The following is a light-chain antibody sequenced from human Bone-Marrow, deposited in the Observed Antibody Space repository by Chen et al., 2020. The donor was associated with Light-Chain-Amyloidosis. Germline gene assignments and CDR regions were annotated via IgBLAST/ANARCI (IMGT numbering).Light chain of an antibody. CDR1: NIGSTR. J-gene: IGLJ3*02. Sequence: SYVLTQPSSVSVAPGQTATIACGGNNIGSTRVHWYQQTPGQAPLLVVYDDRYRPSGIPERLSGSNSGNTATLTISRVEAGDEADYYCQVWDRSSDRPVFGGGTKLTVL. CDR2: DDR. V-gene: IGLV3-21*02. CDR3: QVWDRSSDRPV.